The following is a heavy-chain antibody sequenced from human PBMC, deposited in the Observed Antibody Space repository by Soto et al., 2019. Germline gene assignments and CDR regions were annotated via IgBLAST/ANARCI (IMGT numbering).Heavy chain of an antibody. D-gene: IGHD6-19*01. CDR1: GFTFSIYA. CDR2: ISGSGGST. V-gene: IGHV3-23*01. J-gene: IGHJ6*02. Sequence: GSLRLSCAASGFTFSIYAMSWVRQAPGKGLEWVSAISGSGGSTYYADSVKGRFTISRDNSKNTLYLQMNSLRAEDTAVYYCAKDTAVAGTVGYYYYYGMDVWGQGTTVTVSS. CDR3: AKDTAVAGTVGYYYYYGMDV.